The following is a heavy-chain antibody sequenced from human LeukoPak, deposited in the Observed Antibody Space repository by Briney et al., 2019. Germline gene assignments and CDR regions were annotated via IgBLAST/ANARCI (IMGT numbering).Heavy chain of an antibody. CDR2: ISWNSGSI. CDR1: GFTFDDYA. J-gene: IGHJ3*02. D-gene: IGHD6-13*01. Sequence: PGGSLRLSCAASGFTFDDYAMHWVRQAPGKGLEWVSGISWNSGSIGYADSVKGRFTISRDNAKNSLYLQMSSLRAEDTAIYYCARVGRAMAAAGFGAFDIWGQGTMVTVSS. V-gene: IGHV3-9*01. CDR3: ARVGRAMAAAGFGAFDI.